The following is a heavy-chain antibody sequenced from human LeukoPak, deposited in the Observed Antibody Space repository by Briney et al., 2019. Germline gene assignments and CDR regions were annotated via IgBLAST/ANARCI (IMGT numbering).Heavy chain of an antibody. Sequence: PSETLSLTCTVASDSISSYYWSWIRQPPGKGLEWIGEINHSGSTNYNPSLKSRVTISVDTSKNQFSLKLSSVTAADTAVYYCARVRGYSYGTFDYWGQGTLVTVSS. V-gene: IGHV4-34*01. D-gene: IGHD5-18*01. J-gene: IGHJ4*02. CDR2: INHSGST. CDR1: SDSISSYY. CDR3: ARVRGYSYGTFDY.